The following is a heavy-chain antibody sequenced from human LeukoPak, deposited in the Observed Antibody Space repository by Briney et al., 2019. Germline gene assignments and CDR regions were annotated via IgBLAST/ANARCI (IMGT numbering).Heavy chain of an antibody. CDR3: ASTKGYSSGWYGGYYYMDV. Sequence: GGSLRLSCAASGFTFSSYAMSWVRQAPGKGLEWVSAISGSGGSTYYADSVKGRFTISRDNSKNTLYLQMNSLRAEDTAVYYCASTKGYSSGWYGGYYYMDVWGKGTTVTISS. D-gene: IGHD6-19*01. CDR1: GFTFSSYA. V-gene: IGHV3-23*01. J-gene: IGHJ6*03. CDR2: ISGSGGST.